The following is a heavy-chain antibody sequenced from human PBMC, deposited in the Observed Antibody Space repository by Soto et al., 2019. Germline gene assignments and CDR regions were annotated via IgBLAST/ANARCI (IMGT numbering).Heavy chain of an antibody. CDR2: ISGGGDAT. D-gene: IGHD3-9*01. Sequence: GGSLRLSCAASGFTFGNYAFSWVRQAPGKGLEWVSVISGGGDATYYPDSVKGRFTISRDNSKNTLYLQMNSLRADDTAIYFCAKDDSDILTGYRFFDSWGQGTPVTVSS. CDR3: AKDDSDILTGYRFFDS. CDR1: GFTFGNYA. V-gene: IGHV3-23*01. J-gene: IGHJ4*02.